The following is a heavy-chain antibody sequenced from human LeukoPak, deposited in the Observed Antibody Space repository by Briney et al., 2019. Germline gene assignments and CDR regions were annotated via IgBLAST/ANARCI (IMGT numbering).Heavy chain of an antibody. CDR1: GFTVSSNY. D-gene: IGHD2-21*02. J-gene: IGHJ4*02. Sequence: GGSLRLSCAASGFTVSSNYMSWVRQAPGKGLEWVSVIYSGGNTYYADSVKGRFTISRDNSKNTLYLQMNSLRAEDTAVYYCTKPYCGGDCYSGPGYYFDYWGQGALVTVSS. CDR2: IYSGGNT. CDR3: TKPYCGGDCYSGPGYYFDY. V-gene: IGHV3-53*01.